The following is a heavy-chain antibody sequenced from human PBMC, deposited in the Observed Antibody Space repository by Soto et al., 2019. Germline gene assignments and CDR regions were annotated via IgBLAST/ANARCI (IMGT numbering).Heavy chain of an antibody. CDR2: INAGNGNT. CDR1: GYTFTNYA. D-gene: IGHD3-22*01. J-gene: IGHJ4*02. V-gene: IGHV1-3*01. Sequence: QVQLVQSGAEVKKPRASVKVSCKASGYTFTNYAMHWVRQAPGQRLEWMGWINAGNGNTKYSQQFQGRVTITRDTSASTAYMELSSLRSEDTAVYYCARSSGYYYLEYWGQGTLVTVSS. CDR3: ARSSGYYYLEY.